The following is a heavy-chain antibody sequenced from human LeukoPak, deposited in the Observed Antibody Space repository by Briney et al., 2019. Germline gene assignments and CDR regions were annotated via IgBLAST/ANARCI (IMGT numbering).Heavy chain of an antibody. D-gene: IGHD2-15*01. CDR3: ARYHQPSGPKWLDR. CDR2: IYYTGTT. J-gene: IGHJ5*02. Sequence: PSETLSLTCTVSGGSISTYFWTWIRQFPGKGLEWIGYIYYTGTTSYNPSLRSRVTISVDTSKNQFSLSLSSVTAADTAVYYCARYHQPSGPKWLDRWGQGTLVTVSS. CDR1: GGSISTYF. V-gene: IGHV4-59*01.